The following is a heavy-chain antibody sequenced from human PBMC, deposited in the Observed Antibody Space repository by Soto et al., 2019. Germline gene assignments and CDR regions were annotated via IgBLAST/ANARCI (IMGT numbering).Heavy chain of an antibody. CDR1: GYTFTDYY. V-gene: IGHV1-2*02. CDR2: INPNSGGS. Sequence: GASVKVSCKASGYTFTDYYMHWVRQAPGQGLEWMGWINPNSGGSNYAQKFQGRVTMTRDTSSSTAYMELDRLRSDDTAEYYCARDQSPSSGWPGMDVWGQGTTVTVSS. CDR3: ARDQSPSSGWPGMDV. D-gene: IGHD6-19*01. J-gene: IGHJ6*02.